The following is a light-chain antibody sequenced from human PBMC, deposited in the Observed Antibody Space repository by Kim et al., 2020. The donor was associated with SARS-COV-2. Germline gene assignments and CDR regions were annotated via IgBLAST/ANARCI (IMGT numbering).Light chain of an antibody. CDR3: QTWGTGIWV. Sequence: ASVKLTCTLSSGHSTNAIAWHQQQPEKGPRYLMKLNSDGSHSKGDGIPDRFSGSSSGAERYLTISSLQSEYEADYYCQTWGTGIWVFGGGTQLTVL. CDR2: LNSDGSH. J-gene: IGLJ3*02. CDR1: SGHSTNA. V-gene: IGLV4-69*01.